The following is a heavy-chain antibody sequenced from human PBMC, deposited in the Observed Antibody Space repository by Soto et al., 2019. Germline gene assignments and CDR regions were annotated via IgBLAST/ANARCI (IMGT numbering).Heavy chain of an antibody. V-gene: IGHV3-15*01. J-gene: IGHJ3*02. CDR3: TTDGFSGIVGI. D-gene: IGHD3-22*01. CDR2: IKSKTSSETR. Sequence: GESLKISCAASGFPFTTAWMTWVRQAPGKGLEWVGRIKSKTSSETRDYAAPVKGRFIISRDDSKNMLYLEMNSLKIEDTGVYYCTTDGFSGIVGIWGQGTMVTVSS. CDR1: GFPFTTAW.